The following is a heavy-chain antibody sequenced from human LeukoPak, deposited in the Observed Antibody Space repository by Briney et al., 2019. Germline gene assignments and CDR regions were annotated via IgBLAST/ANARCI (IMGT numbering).Heavy chain of an antibody. CDR1: GFTFSDYN. D-gene: IGHD3-9*01. CDR3: ARSIGLTGGGVDV. V-gene: IGHV3-11*01. Sequence: GGSLRLACAASGFTFSDYNMNWVRQAPGKGLEWVSYITDSGNTIHYADSVKGRFTISRDNAKNSLYLQMNSLRAEDTAVYYCARSIGLTGGGVDVWGQGTTVTVSS. J-gene: IGHJ6*02. CDR2: ITDSGNTI.